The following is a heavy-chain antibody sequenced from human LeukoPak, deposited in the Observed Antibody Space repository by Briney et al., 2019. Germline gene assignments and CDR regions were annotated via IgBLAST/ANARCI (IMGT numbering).Heavy chain of an antibody. V-gene: IGHV3-9*01. CDR3: AEDSLRSGDFPLFDY. CDR1: GFTFDDYA. Sequence: GGSLRLSCAASGFTFDDYAMHWVRQAPGKGLEWVSGISWNSGSIGYADSVKGRFTISRDNAKNSLYLQMNSLRAEDTALYYCAEDSLRSGDFPLFDYWGQGTLVTVSS. CDR2: ISWNSGSI. J-gene: IGHJ4*02. D-gene: IGHD4-17*01.